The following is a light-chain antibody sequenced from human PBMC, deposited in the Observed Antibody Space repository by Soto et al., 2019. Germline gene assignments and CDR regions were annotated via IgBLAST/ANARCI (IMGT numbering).Light chain of an antibody. CDR1: QNVSTY. CDR2: DAS. V-gene: IGKV3-11*01. J-gene: IGKJ3*01. CDR3: QQRTNGLT. Sequence: EIVLTQSPATLSLSPGERVTLSCRASQNVSTYLAWYQQKPGQAPRLLIYDASDRATGIPARFSGSGSGTDFTLTISSPEPEDSAMYCCQQRTNGLTFGPGTKVDIK.